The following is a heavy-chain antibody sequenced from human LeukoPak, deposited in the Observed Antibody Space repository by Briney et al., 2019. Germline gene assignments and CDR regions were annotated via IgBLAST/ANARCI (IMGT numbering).Heavy chain of an antibody. CDR1: GGTFSSYA. D-gene: IGHD3-10*01. J-gene: IGHJ4*02. V-gene: IGHV1-69*05. CDR3: AAAAGEAQFDY. Sequence: ASVKVSCKASGGTFSSYAISWVRHAPGQGLEWMGGIIPIFGTANYAQKFQGRVTITTDESTSTAYMELSSLRSEDTAVYYCAAAAGEAQFDYWGQGTLVTVSS. CDR2: IIPIFGTA.